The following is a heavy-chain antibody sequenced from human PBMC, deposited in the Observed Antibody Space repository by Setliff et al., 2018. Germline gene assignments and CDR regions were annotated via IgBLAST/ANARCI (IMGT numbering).Heavy chain of an antibody. CDR1: GYTFNTHG. Sequence: GASVKVSCKSYGYTFNTHGISWVRQAPGQTLEWMGWIHAGSSNTLYSQRFQDRITISRDTSATTVHMELSSLRSDDTAVYYCARMSTSGPHYDYWGQGTLVTVSS. CDR2: IHAGSSNT. D-gene: IGHD2-8*02. CDR3: ARMSTSGPHYDY. V-gene: IGHV1-3*01. J-gene: IGHJ4*02.